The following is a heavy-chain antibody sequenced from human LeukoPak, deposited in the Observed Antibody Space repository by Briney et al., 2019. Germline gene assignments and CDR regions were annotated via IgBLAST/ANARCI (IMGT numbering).Heavy chain of an antibody. D-gene: IGHD6-13*01. Sequence: PSETLSLTCTVSGGSISSSSYYWGWIRQPPGKGLEWIGSIYYSGSTYYNPSLKSRVTISVDTSKNQFSLKLSSVTAADTAVYYCARQESSSWYFSYNWFDPWGQGTLVTVSS. CDR1: GGSISSSSYY. CDR2: IYYSGST. V-gene: IGHV4-39*01. CDR3: ARQESSSWYFSYNWFDP. J-gene: IGHJ5*02.